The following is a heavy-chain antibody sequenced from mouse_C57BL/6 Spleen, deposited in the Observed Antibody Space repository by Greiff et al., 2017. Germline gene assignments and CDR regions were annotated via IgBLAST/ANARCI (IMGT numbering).Heavy chain of an antibody. V-gene: IGHV6-3*01. D-gene: IGHD1-1*01. CDR3: TVLSYGSSVFAY. CDR1: GFTFSNYW. Sequence: EVKLEEPGGGLVQPGGSMKLSCVASGFTFSNYWMNWVRQSPEKGLEWVAQIRLKSDNYATHYAVSVKGRLTISSYDSKSCVYLHMNNLRAEDTGIYYCTVLSYGSSVFAYWGQGTLVTVSA. CDR2: IRLKSDNYAT. J-gene: IGHJ3*01.